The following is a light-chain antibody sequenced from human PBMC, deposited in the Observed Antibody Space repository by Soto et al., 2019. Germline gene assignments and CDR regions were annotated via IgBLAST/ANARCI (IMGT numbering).Light chain of an antibody. CDR1: SSNIGSNS. CDR3: SSYTSSSTLV. Sequence: QSVLTQPPSASGTPGQRVTISCSGSSSNIGSNSVNWYQQLPGTAPKLLIYVNNNRPSGVPDRFSGSKSGTSASLAISGLQSEDEGDYYCSSYTSSSTLVFGGGTKLTVL. J-gene: IGLJ3*02. V-gene: IGLV1-44*01. CDR2: VNN.